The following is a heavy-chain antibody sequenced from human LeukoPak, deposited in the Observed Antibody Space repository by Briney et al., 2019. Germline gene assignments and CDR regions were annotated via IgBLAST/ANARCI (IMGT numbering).Heavy chain of an antibody. CDR2: ISSSSSYI. Sequence: GGSLTRYCAASGFTFSSYSMNWLRQAPGQGLEWVSSISSSSSYIYDADSVKGRFTISRDNAKNSLYLQMNSLRAEDTAVYYCARDPRGGVEMATIRDYWGQRTLVTVSS. J-gene: IGHJ4*02. CDR3: ARDPRGGVEMATIRDY. CDR1: GFTFSSYS. V-gene: IGHV3-21*01. D-gene: IGHD5-24*01.